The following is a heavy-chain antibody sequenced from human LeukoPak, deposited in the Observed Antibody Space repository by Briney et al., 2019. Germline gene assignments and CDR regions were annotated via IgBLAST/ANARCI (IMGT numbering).Heavy chain of an antibody. D-gene: IGHD2-15*01. CDR3: ARDKGYCSGGSCYGLYYFDY. V-gene: IGHV1-18*01. CDR1: GYTFTSYG. CDR2: ISAYNGNT. J-gene: IGHJ4*02. Sequence: ASVKVSCKASGYTFTSYGISWVRQAPGQGLEWMGWISAYNGNTNYAQKLQGRVTMTTATSTRTAYMELRSLRYDDPAVYYCARDKGYCSGGSCYGLYYFDYWGQGTLVTVCS.